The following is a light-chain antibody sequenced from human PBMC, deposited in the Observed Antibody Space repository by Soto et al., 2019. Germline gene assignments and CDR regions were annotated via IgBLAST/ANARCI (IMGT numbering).Light chain of an antibody. J-gene: IGLJ1*01. CDR3: CSYTSATTYV. CDR1: SSDFGAYNY. CDR2: DVS. V-gene: IGLV2-14*03. Sequence: QSVLTQPASVYGSPGQWITISCTGSSSDFGAYNYVSWYQQHHPGEAPKVIIYDVSHRPAGASNRFSGSKSGNTASLTISGLQTEDEADYFCCSYTSATTYVFGTGTKVTVL.